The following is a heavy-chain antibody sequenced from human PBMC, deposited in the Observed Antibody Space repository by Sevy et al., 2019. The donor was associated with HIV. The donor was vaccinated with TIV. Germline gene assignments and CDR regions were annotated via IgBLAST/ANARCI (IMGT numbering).Heavy chain of an antibody. CDR3: AREAGSTYYCLTDF. D-gene: IGHD1-26*01. Sequence: ASVKVSCKASGYTFTDNYVHWVRQAPGQGLEWMGRINPKSGGTKYAQNFQGRFTMTRDTSISTAYMEVTRLRFDDTALYYCAREAGSTYYCLTDFWGQGSLVTVSS. CDR2: INPKSGGT. J-gene: IGHJ4*02. V-gene: IGHV1-2*06. CDR1: GYTFTDNY.